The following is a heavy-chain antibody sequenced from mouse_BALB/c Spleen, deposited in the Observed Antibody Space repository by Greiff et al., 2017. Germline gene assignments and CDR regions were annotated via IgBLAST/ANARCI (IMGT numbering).Heavy chain of an antibody. CDR3: TRELRRNWYFDV. V-gene: IGHV1-69*02. CDR1: GYTFTSYW. CDR2: IYPSDSYT. Sequence: VQLKQPGAELVRPGASVKLSCKASGYTFTSYWINWVKQRPGQGLEWIGNIYPSDSYTNYNQKFKDKATLTVDKSSSTAYMQLSSPTSEDSAVYYCTRELRRNWYFDVWGAGTTVTVSS. J-gene: IGHJ1*01. D-gene: IGHD1-2*01.